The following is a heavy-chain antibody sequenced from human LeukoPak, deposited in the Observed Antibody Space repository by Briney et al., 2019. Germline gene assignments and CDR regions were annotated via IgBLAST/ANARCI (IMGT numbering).Heavy chain of an antibody. D-gene: IGHD3-22*01. J-gene: IGHJ4*02. CDR3: VTYYYDSSGYTPWDY. CDR1: GYTFTSYD. CDR2: MNPNSGNT. Sequence: ASVKVSCKASGYTFTSYDINWVRQATGQGLEWMGWMNPNSGNTGYAQKFQGRVTMTRNTSISTDYMELSSLRSEDTAVYYCVTYYYDSSGYTPWDYWGQGTLVTVSS. V-gene: IGHV1-8*01.